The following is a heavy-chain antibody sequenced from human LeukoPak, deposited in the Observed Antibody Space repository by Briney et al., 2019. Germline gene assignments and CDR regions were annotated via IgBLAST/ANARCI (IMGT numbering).Heavy chain of an antibody. CDR1: GYTFTSYY. J-gene: IGHJ4*02. D-gene: IGHD2-2*01. CDR3: AGEVGYCSTTSCPGWDY. CDR2: INLSGGST. V-gene: IGHV1-46*01. Sequence: ASVKVSCKASGYTFTSYYMHWVRQAPGQGLEWMGIINLSGGSTSYVQKFQGRVTLTRDTSTSTVYMELSSLRSEDTAVYYCAGEVGYCSTTSCPGWDYWGQGTLVTVSS.